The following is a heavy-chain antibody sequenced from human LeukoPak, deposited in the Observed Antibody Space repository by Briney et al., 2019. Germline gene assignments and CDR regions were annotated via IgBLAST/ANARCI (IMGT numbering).Heavy chain of an antibody. J-gene: IGHJ2*01. CDR1: GGSISSYY. CDR2: IYYSGST. D-gene: IGHD3-22*01. Sequence: SETLSLTCTVSGGSISSYYWSWIRQPPGKGLEWIGYIYYSGSTNYNPSLKSRVTISVDTSKNQFSLKLSSVTAADTVVYYCAKVRIGVVVIDPYWYFDLWGRGTLVTVSS. V-gene: IGHV4-59*01. CDR3: AKVRIGVVVIDPYWYFDL.